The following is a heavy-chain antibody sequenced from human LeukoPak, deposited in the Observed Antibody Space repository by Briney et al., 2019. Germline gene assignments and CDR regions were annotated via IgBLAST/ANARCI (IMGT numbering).Heavy chain of an antibody. J-gene: IGHJ5*02. CDR3: ARARGYSYTNWFDP. CDR2: IYHSAPT. CDR1: SGSLSSGAYS. Sequence: SGTLCLTCAVSSGSLSSGAYSWGCARPQPGKGLEWIGYIYHSAPTYYNPSLKSRVTISVDRSKNQFSLKLSSVTAADTAVYYRARARGYSYTNWFDPWGQGTLVTVSS. V-gene: IGHV4-30-2*01. D-gene: IGHD5-18*01.